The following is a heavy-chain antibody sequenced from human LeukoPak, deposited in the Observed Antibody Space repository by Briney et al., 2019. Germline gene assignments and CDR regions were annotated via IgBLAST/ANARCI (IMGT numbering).Heavy chain of an antibody. V-gene: IGHV4-30-4*01. Sequence: SETLSLTCTVSGGSISSGDYYWSWIRQPPGKGLEWIGYIYYSGSTYYNPSLKSRVTISVDTSKNQFSLKLSSVTAADTAVYYCAGHPRDGYIEYWGQGTLVTVSS. CDR3: AGHPRDGYIEY. CDR2: IYYSGST. J-gene: IGHJ4*02. CDR1: GGSISSGDYY. D-gene: IGHD5-24*01.